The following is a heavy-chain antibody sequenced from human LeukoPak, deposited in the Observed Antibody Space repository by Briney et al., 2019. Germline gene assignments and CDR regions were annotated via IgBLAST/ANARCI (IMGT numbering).Heavy chain of an antibody. J-gene: IGHJ2*01. V-gene: IGHV4-61*02. D-gene: IGHD4-17*01. CDR3: ARGTKSPRTTVLTSFWYFDL. Sequence: SQSLSLTCTVSGGSITSDVHYWNWIRQSAEKGLEWIGRVHTTGSLDYNPSLKSRVTISIDTSSNHFSLMMDSVTTTDTAVYYCARGTKSPRTTVLTSFWYFDLWGRGTLVTVSS. CDR2: VHTTGSL. CDR1: GGSITSDVHY.